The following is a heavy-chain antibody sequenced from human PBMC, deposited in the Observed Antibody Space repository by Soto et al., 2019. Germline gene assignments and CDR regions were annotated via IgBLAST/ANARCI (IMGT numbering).Heavy chain of an antibody. CDR2: IHYSGST. CDR3: TVGGAGHPFDY. D-gene: IGHD2-15*01. J-gene: IGHJ4*02. CDR1: GVSITSHY. V-gene: IGHV4-59*11. Sequence: QVQLQESGPGLVKPSETLSLTYTVSGVSITSHYWTWIRQPPGKGLEWIGNIHYSGSTNYSPSLKGRVIISVDTSENQSSLKLSSVTTADTAVYYWTVGGAGHPFDYWGQGTLVTVSS.